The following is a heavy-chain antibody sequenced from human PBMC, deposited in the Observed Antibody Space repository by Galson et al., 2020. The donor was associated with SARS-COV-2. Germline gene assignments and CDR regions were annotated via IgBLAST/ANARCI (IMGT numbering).Heavy chain of an antibody. CDR1: GFTFSSYA. Sequence: GGSLRLSCVASGFTFSSYAMHWVRQAPGKGLEWVAIISYDGTNQYYADSVKGRFTISRDNSKSTLYLQMNSLRADDTAVYYCANNTFHPVRKPAPWGQGTLVTVSS. CDR2: ISYDGTNQ. CDR3: ANNTFHPVRKPAP. V-gene: IGHV3-30*18. J-gene: IGHJ5*02.